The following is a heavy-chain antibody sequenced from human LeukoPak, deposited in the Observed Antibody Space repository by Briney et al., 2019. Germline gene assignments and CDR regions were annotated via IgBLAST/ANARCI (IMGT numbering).Heavy chain of an antibody. V-gene: IGHV3-7*01. CDR2: VNQDGNEE. D-gene: IGHD2-21*01. Sequence: GGSLRLSCVDSGFTFSTSWMSWVRQPPGKGLEWVANVNQDGNEEDYVDSVKGRFTISRDNAKNSVFLQMNDLRAEDTAVYYCARVRYSLFDYWGQGTLVTVSS. CDR1: GFTFSTSW. CDR3: ARVRYSLFDY. J-gene: IGHJ4*02.